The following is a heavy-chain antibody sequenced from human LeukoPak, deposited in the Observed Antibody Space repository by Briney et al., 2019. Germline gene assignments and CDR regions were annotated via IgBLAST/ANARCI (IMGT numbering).Heavy chain of an antibody. CDR3: AKRTGYYYYYMDV. V-gene: IGHV3-48*04. CDR1: GFTFGGYG. J-gene: IGHJ6*03. D-gene: IGHD1-1*01. Sequence: GGSLRLSCAASGFTFGGYGMSWVRQAPGKGLEWIAYMSSSMNTIYYADAVKGRFTVSRDNANNSVHLQMSSLRAEDTAVYYCAKRTGYYYYYMDVWGKGTTVTVSS. CDR2: MSSSMNTI.